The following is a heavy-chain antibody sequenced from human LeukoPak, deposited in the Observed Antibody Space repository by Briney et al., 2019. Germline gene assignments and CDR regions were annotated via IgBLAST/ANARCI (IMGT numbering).Heavy chain of an antibody. Sequence: ASVKVSCKASGYTFTGYYIHWVRQAPGQGLEWMGWISAYNGNTNYAQKLQGRVTMTTDTSTSTAYMELRSLRSDDTAVYYCARVIAAPDAFDIWGQGTMVTVSS. V-gene: IGHV1-18*04. CDR1: GYTFTGYY. D-gene: IGHD2-15*01. J-gene: IGHJ3*02. CDR3: ARVIAAPDAFDI. CDR2: ISAYNGNT.